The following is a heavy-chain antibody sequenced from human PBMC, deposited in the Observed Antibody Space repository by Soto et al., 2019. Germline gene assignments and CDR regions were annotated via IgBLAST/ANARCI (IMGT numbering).Heavy chain of an antibody. J-gene: IGHJ5*02. D-gene: IGHD2-2*01. V-gene: IGHV1-18*01. CDR3: ARDLAVGWFDP. CDR1: GYTFRSYS. CDR2: INVYNGNK. Sequence: QVQLVQSGAEVKKPGASVKVSCKTSGYTFRSYSISWVRQAPGQGLEWMGWINVYNGNKKYAQNLQGRVTMTTGTSTSTAYMELRSLRSDDTAVYYCARDLAVGWFDPWGQGTLVTVSS.